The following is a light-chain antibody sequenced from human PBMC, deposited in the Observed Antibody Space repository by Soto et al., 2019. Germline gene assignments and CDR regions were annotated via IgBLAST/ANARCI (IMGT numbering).Light chain of an antibody. Sequence: EIVLTQSPATLSLSPGERATLSCRASQSISSYLAWYQQKPGQAPRLLIYDAVIRATGIPARFSGSGSGTDFTLTISSLDPEDFAIYYCQQRSNWLTFGGGTKVEIK. CDR3: QQRSNWLT. J-gene: IGKJ4*01. V-gene: IGKV3-11*01. CDR2: DAV. CDR1: QSISSY.